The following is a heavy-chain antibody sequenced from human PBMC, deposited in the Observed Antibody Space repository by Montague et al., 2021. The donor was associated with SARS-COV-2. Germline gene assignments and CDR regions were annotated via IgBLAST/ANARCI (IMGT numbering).Heavy chain of an antibody. CDR3: ARDDIVLQGVTKGMDV. J-gene: IGHJ6*02. CDR1: GGSISSSNYY. Sequence: SETLSLTCTVSGGSISSSNYYWGWIRQPPGKGLEWIGSMYYSGSTYYNPSLKSQVTISIDTSKNQFSLKLSSVTAADTAVYYCARDDIVLQGVTKGMDVWGQGTTVTVSS. V-gene: IGHV4-39*07. D-gene: IGHD3-10*01. CDR2: MYYSGST.